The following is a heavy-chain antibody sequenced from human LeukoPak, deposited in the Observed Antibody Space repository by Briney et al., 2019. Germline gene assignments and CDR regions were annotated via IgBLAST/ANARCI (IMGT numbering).Heavy chain of an antibody. J-gene: IGHJ6*04. D-gene: IGHD5-12*01. CDR3: ARIWGYSGIYGMDV. Sequence: GGALKISCKGSGYNFTSYWIGWGRQVPGKGLEWMGIIYPGDSDTRYRPSFQGQVTISADKSISPAYLQWSSLKASDTAMYYCARIWGYSGIYGMDVWGKGTTVTVSS. V-gene: IGHV5-51*01. CDR2: IYPGDSDT. CDR1: GYNFTSYW.